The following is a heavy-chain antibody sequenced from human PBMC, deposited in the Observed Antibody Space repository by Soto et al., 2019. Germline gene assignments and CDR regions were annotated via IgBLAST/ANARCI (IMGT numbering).Heavy chain of an antibody. CDR2: IIPISGTA. CDR1: GGTFSSYA. V-gene: IGHV1-69*01. D-gene: IGHD2-2*01. J-gene: IGHJ6*02. Sequence: QVQLVQSGAEVKKPGSSVKVSCKASGGTFSSYAISWVRQAPGQGLEWMGGIIPISGTANYAQKFQGRVTITADESTSTAYTELGSLRSEDTAVYYCARSQGSSTSLEIFYYYYYGMDVWGQGTTVIVSS. CDR3: ARSQGSSTSLEIFYYYYYGMDV.